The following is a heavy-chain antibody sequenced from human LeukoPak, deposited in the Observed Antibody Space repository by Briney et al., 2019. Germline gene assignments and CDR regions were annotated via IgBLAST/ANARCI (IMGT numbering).Heavy chain of an antibody. V-gene: IGHV1-2*02. D-gene: IGHD6-19*01. J-gene: IGHJ4*02. CDR2: TNPNSGGT. Sequence: GASVKVSCKASGYTFTGYYMHWVRQAPGQGLEWMGWTNPNSGGTNYAQKFQGRVTMTRDTSISTAYMELSRLRSDDTAVYYCARGRMVIAVAGTLDYWGQGTLVTVSS. CDR1: GYTFTGYY. CDR3: ARGRMVIAVAGTLDY.